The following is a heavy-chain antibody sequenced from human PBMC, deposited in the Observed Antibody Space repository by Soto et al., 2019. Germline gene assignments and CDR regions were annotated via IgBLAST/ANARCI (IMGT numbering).Heavy chain of an antibody. CDR3: ARDPWDY. CDR2: INQDGREK. V-gene: IGHV3-7*01. CDR1: GFIFRDYW. J-gene: IGHJ4*02. Sequence: GGSLRLSCAASGFIFRDYWMTWVRQVPGKGLEWVANINQDGREKCYMDSVKGRFTISRDNAKNSLDLQINSLRADDTAVYYCARDPWDYWGQGTLVTVSS.